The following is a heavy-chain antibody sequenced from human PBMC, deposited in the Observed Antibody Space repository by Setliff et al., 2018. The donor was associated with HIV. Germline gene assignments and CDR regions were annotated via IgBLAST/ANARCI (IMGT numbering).Heavy chain of an antibody. CDR3: ARPLLRTNPVYGILGNWFDS. J-gene: IGHJ5*01. V-gene: IGHV3-30*12. Sequence: GGSLRLSCAASGFTFSSYGMHWVRQAPGKGLEWVAVLSDGGSEKYYAESVEGRFTVSRDNSKNTLYLQMNSLRAEDTAVYYCARPLLRTNPVYGILGNWFDSWGRGTLVTVSS. D-gene: IGHD2-8*01. CDR1: GFTFSSYG. CDR2: LSDGGSEK.